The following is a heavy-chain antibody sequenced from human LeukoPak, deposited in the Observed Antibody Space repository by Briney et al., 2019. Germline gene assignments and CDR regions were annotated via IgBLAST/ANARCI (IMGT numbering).Heavy chain of an antibody. CDR1: GGSISNYY. Sequence: SETLSLTCTVSGGSISNYYWSWIRQPPGKGLEWIGYIFYSRSTNYNPSLKSRVTMSLDTSKSHFSLKLSSVTAADTAVYYCARGASPDFWGQGTLVTVSS. V-gene: IGHV4-59*01. CDR3: ARGASPDF. J-gene: IGHJ4*02. CDR2: IFYSRST.